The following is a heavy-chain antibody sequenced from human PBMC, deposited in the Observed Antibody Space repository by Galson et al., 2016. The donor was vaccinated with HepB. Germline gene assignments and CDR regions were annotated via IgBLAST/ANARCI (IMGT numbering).Heavy chain of an antibody. Sequence: SLRLSCAASGFNFRNYAMNWVRQAPGKGLEWVALISYDGNNIYYADSVKGRFTISRDNSISTLYLQMNSLSAEDTAIYYCARDSGLWVAVALFDFWGQGSLVTVSS. CDR3: ARDSGLWVAVALFDF. V-gene: IGHV3-30-3*01. CDR2: ISYDGNNI. D-gene: IGHD6-19*01. J-gene: IGHJ4*02. CDR1: GFNFRNYA.